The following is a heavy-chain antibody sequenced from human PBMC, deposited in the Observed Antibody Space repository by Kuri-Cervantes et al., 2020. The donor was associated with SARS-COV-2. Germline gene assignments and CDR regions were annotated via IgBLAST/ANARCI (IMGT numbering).Heavy chain of an antibody. Sequence: GESLKISCAASGFTFSSYSMNWVRQAPGKGLEWVSYTSSSSSTIYYADSVKGRFTISRDNSKNTLYLQMNSLRAEDTAVYYCARDDVAAAGKGYYYYGMDVWGQGTTVTVSS. CDR1: GFTFSSYS. CDR2: TSSSSSTI. D-gene: IGHD6-13*01. V-gene: IGHV3-48*01. CDR3: ARDDVAAAGKGYYYYGMDV. J-gene: IGHJ6*02.